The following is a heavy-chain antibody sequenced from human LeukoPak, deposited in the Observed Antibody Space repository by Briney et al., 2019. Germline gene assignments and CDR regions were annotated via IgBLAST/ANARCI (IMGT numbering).Heavy chain of an antibody. CDR3: ARDADYYGSGSYVYFDY. Sequence: SVKVSCKASGGTFSSYAISWVRQAPGQGLEWMGRIIPILGIANYAQKSQGRVTITADKSTSTAYMELSSLRSEDTAVYYCARDADYYGSGSYVYFDYWGQGTLVTVSS. CDR2: IIPILGIA. V-gene: IGHV1-69*04. J-gene: IGHJ4*02. D-gene: IGHD3-10*01. CDR1: GGTFSSYA.